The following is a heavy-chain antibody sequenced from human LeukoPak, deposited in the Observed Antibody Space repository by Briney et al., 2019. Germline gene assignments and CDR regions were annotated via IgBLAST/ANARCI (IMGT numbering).Heavy chain of an antibody. Sequence: PGGSLRLSCAVSGISVSSYAVHWVRQAPGKGLKWVAVMPQDGSNEHYADSVKGRFTISRDMSKNTVFLLMNSLRGEDTAVYYCARAGSSGSYYMYYGMDVWGQGTTVVVSS. D-gene: IGHD6-19*01. J-gene: IGHJ6*02. CDR3: ARAGSSGSYYMYYGMDV. CDR2: MPQDGSNE. CDR1: GISVSSYA. V-gene: IGHV3-30*04.